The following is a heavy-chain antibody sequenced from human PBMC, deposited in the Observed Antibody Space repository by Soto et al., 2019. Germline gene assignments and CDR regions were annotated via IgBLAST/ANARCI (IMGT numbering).Heavy chain of an antibody. Sequence: QVHLQESDPGLVKPSETLSLTCTVSGASITSSYWTWVRQPPGKGLEWIGYVYHSGSTNYNPSLKSRVTLSVSTSKNQFSLRLTSVTAADTAVYYCATGYDWFDPWGQGALVTVSS. V-gene: IGHV4-59*03. CDR1: GASITSSY. J-gene: IGHJ5*02. D-gene: IGHD7-27*01. CDR3: ATGYDWFDP. CDR2: VYHSGST.